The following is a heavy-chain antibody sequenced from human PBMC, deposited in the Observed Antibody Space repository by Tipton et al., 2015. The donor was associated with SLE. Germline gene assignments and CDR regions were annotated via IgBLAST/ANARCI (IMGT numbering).Heavy chain of an antibody. Sequence: SLRLSCAASGFTFSSYAMSWVRQPPGKGLKCVSTISGSGGSTYYADSVKGRFTISRDNSKNTLYLQMNSLRAEDTAVYYCARQQGDDGFDIWGQGTMVTVSS. CDR1: GFTFSSYA. V-gene: IGHV3-23*01. CDR3: ARQQGDDGFDI. CDR2: ISGSGGST. J-gene: IGHJ3*02. D-gene: IGHD1-1*01.